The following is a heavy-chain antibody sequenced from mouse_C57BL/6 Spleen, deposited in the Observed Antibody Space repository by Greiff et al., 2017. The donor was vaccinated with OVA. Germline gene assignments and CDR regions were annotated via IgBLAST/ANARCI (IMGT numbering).Heavy chain of an antibody. D-gene: IGHD1-1*01. CDR1: GYAFSSSW. V-gene: IGHV1-82*01. Sequence: VQLQQSGPELVKPGASVKISCKASGYAFSSSWMNWVKQRPGKGLEWIGRIYPGDGDTNYNGKFKGKATLTADKSSSTAYMQLSSLTSEDSAVYFCARSSYGYWGQDTTLTISS. CDR3: ARSSYGY. J-gene: IGHJ2*01. CDR2: IYPGDGDT.